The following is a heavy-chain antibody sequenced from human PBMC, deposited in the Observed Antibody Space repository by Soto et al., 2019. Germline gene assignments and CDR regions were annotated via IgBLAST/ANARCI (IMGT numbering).Heavy chain of an antibody. CDR2: ISSDGTTT. Sequence: VQLVQSGGGLAQPGKSLRLSCAASGFTFRKFWMHWVRQVPGKGPVWVSYISSDGTTTDYADSVRGRFTIARDNAKETLYLQMDSRRAEDTAVYYCAIQDCTNDVCLEAAVTVGGALESWGQGTLVTVSS. CDR1: GFTFRKFW. D-gene: IGHD2-8*01. CDR3: AIQDCTNDVCLEAAVTVGGALES. J-gene: IGHJ1*01. V-gene: IGHV3-74*01.